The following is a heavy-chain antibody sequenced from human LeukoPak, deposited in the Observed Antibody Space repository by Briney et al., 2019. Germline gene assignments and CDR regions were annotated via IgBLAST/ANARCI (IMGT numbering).Heavy chain of an antibody. CDR1: GYTFTSYG. CDR2: ISAYNGNT. V-gene: IGHV1-18*01. J-gene: IGHJ6*02. CDR3: ARLTMVRGEYLGHGMDV. Sequence: ASVKVSCKASGYTFTSYGISWVRQAPGQGLEWMGWISAYNGNTNYAQKLQGRVTMTTDTSTSTAYVELRSLRSDDTAVYYCARLTMVRGEYLGHGMDVWGQGTTVTVSS. D-gene: IGHD3-10*01.